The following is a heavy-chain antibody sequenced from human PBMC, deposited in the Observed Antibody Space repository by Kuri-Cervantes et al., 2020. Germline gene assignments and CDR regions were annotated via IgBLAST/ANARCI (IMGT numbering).Heavy chain of an antibody. CDR2: IYHSGST. J-gene: IGHJ6*02. CDR3: ARDHRGSSTRRSGMDV. Sequence: SETLSLTCAVSGGSISSGGYSWSWIRQPPGKGLEWIGYIYHSGSTYYNPSLKSRVTLSLDGSKNQVSLKLSSVTAADTAVYYCARDHRGSSTRRSGMDVWGQGTTVTVSS. V-gene: IGHV4-30-2*01. D-gene: IGHD2-2*01. CDR1: GGSISSGGYS.